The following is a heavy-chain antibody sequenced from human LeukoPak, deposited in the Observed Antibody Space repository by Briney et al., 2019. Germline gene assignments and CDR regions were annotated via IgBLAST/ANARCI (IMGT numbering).Heavy chain of an antibody. Sequence: SETLSLTCAVYGGSFSDYYWTWIRQTSGKGLEWIGEMSPSGSSNYNPSLKSRVTISVDTSKNQFSLKLRSVTAADTAVYYCARGRQDVNMILVVMAGVSYYLGVWSKGTTVTVS. D-gene: IGHD3-22*01. J-gene: IGHJ6*03. V-gene: IGHV4-34*01. CDR1: GGSFSDYY. CDR2: MSPSGSS. CDR3: ARGRQDVNMILVVMAGVSYYLGV.